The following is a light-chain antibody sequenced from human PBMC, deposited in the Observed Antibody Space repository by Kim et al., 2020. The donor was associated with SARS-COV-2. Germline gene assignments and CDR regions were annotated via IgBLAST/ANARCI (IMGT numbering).Light chain of an antibody. V-gene: IGLV3-19*01. CDR3: NSRDRSTNQLV. Sequence: ALVQTVRITCQGDTLRSHYATWYQQTPGQAPVVVIYGRNDRLSGIPDRFSGSSTGDTASLTINGAQAEDEADYYCNSRDRSTNQLVFGGGTQLTVL. J-gene: IGLJ2*01. CDR2: GRN. CDR1: TLRSHY.